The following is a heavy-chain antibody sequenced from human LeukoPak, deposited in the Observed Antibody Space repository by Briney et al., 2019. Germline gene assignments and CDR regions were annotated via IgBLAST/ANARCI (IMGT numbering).Heavy chain of an antibody. CDR1: GFTFSSYA. J-gene: IGHJ4*02. D-gene: IGHD5-12*01. CDR3: ASRGYSGYDPIPPDDY. Sequence: PGGSLRLSCAASGFTFSSYAMSWVRQAPGKGLEWVSAICGSGGSTYYADSVKGRFTISRDNSKNTLYLQMNSLRAEDTAVYYCASRGYSGYDPIPPDDYWGQGTLVTVSS. V-gene: IGHV3-23*01. CDR2: ICGSGGST.